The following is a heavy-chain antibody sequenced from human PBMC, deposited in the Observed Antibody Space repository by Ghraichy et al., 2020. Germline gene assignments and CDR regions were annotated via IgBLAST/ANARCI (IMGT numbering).Heavy chain of an antibody. J-gene: IGHJ4*02. Sequence: GGSLRLSCAASGFTFGSNWMTWVRQAPGKGLEWVGNIKQDGSEKYYVGSVKGRFSISRDNAKNSLYLQMNSLRDEDTAVYYCARAAHRVGPYLDYWGQGTLVTVSS. CDR1: GFTFGSNW. CDR3: ARAAHRVGPYLDY. V-gene: IGHV3-7*01. CDR2: IKQDGSEK. D-gene: IGHD1-26*01.